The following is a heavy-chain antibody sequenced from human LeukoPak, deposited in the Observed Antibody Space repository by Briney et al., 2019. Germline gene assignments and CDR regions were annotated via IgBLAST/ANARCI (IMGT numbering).Heavy chain of an antibody. J-gene: IGHJ5*02. V-gene: IGHV3-7*01. CDR2: IKQDGSEK. D-gene: IGHD3-22*01. Sequence: GGSLRLSCAASGFTFSSSWMTWVRQAPGKGLEWVANIKQDGSEKYYVDSVKGRFTISRDNAKGSLYLQMNSLRAEDTAVYYCARDSRPFYYYDSSGYLWGQGTLVTVSS. CDR1: GFTFSSSW. CDR3: ARDSRPFYYYDSSGYL.